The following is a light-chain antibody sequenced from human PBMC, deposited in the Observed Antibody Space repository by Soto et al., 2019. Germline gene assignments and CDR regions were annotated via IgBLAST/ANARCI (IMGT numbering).Light chain of an antibody. CDR3: QQYGSSPLT. CDR2: RAS. CDR1: QSVSSSF. Sequence: IVMTQSPGTLSLSPGERATLSCRASQSVSSSFLAWYQQKPGQAPRLLISRASSRATGIPDRFSGSGSGTDFILTINRLEPEDFAVYYCQQYGSSPLTFGGGTKVELK. J-gene: IGKJ4*01. V-gene: IGKV3-20*01.